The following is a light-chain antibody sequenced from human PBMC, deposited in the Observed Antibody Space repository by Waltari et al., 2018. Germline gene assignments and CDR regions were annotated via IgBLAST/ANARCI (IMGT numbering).Light chain of an antibody. J-gene: IGKJ5*01. CDR2: AAS. Sequence: DIQMTQSPSSVSASVGDRINSTCRASQAISSWLAWYQQKPGKAPKLLIYAASSLQSGVPSRFSGSGFGTDFTLTISSLQPEDFATYFCQQFDTFPLTFGQGTRLEIK. CDR1: QAISSW. V-gene: IGKV1-12*01. CDR3: QQFDTFPLT.